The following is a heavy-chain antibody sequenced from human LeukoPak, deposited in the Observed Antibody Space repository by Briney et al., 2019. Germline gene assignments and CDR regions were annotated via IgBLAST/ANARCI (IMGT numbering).Heavy chain of an antibody. Sequence: SETLSLTCAVYGGSFCGYYWSWIRQPPGEGLEWIGEINHSGSTNYNPSLKSRVTISVNTSKNQFSLKLSSVTAADTAVYYCARGFYAEYFQHWGQGTLVTVSS. J-gene: IGHJ1*01. CDR2: INHSGST. V-gene: IGHV4-34*01. CDR1: GGSFCGYY. CDR3: ARGFYAEYFQH.